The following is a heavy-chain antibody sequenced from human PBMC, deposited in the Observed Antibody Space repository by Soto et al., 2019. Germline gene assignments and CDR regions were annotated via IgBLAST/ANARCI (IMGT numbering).Heavy chain of an antibody. CDR2: ISAYNGNT. J-gene: IGHJ6*02. Sequence: ASVKVSCKASGYTFTSYGISWVRQAPGQGLEWMGWISAYNGNTNYAQKLQGRVTMTTDTSTSTAYMELRSLRSDDTAVYYCARDPALQQFKRFPYSYYFYGMDVWCQGTTVTV. V-gene: IGHV1-18*01. CDR3: ARDPALQQFKRFPYSYYFYGMDV. D-gene: IGHD6-13*01. CDR1: GYTFTSYG.